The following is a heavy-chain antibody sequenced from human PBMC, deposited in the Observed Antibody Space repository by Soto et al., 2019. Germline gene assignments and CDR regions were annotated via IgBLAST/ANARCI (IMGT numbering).Heavy chain of an antibody. CDR2: IYYSGST. D-gene: IGHD2-15*01. V-gene: IGHV4-59*08. J-gene: IGHJ4*02. Sequence: SETLSLTCTVSGGSISSYYWSWIRQPPGKGLEWIGYIYYSGSTNYNPSFKSRVTISVDTSKNQFSLKLSSVTAADTAVYYCARSDCSGGSCYSDYWGQGTLVTVSS. CDR1: GGSISSYY. CDR3: ARSDCSGGSCYSDY.